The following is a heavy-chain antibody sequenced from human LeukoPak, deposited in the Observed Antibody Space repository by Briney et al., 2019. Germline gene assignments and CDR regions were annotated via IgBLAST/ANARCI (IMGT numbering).Heavy chain of an antibody. J-gene: IGHJ4*02. CDR2: IYYSGST. D-gene: IGHD6-13*01. CDR1: GGSISSYY. Sequence: SETLSLTCTVSGGSISSYYWSWIRQPPGKGLEWIGYIYYSGSTNYNPSLKSRVTISVDTSKNQFSLKLSSVTAADTAVYYCARTGGSSFDYWGQGTLVTVSS. CDR3: ARTGGSSFDY. V-gene: IGHV4-59*01.